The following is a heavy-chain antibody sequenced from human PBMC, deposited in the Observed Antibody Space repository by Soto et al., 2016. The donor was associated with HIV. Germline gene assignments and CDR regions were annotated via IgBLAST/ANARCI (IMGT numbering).Heavy chain of an antibody. V-gene: IGHV3-43*02. CDR3: VKDTGNTRIRGIKYGTYGMDV. Sequence: EVHLVESGGGVVQPGGSLRLSCAASASGFSFDNYVMHWVRQPPGKGLEWVSLISGDGSSTKYADSVKGRFTISRDNSKNSLFVLMNSLTIDDTALYYCVKDTGNTRIRGIKYGTYGMDVVG. D-gene: IGHD3-10*01. J-gene: IGHJ6*01. CDR1: GFSFDNYV. CDR2: ISGDGSST.